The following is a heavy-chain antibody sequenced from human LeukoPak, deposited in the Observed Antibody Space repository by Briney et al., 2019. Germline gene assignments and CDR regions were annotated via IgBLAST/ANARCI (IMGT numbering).Heavy chain of an antibody. CDR3: ARDRAAAAYDAFDI. CDR1: GGTFSSYA. CDR2: IIPIFGTA. V-gene: IGHV1-69*13. J-gene: IGHJ3*02. Sequence: EASVKVSCKASGGTFSSYAISWVRQAPGQGLEWMGGIIPIFGTANYAQKFHGRVTITADESTSTAYMELSSLRSEDTAVYYCARDRAAAAYDAFDIWGQGTMVTVSS. D-gene: IGHD6-13*01.